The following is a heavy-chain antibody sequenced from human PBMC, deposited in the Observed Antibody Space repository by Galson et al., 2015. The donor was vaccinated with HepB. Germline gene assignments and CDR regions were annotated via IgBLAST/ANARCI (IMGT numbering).Heavy chain of an antibody. D-gene: IGHD6-19*01. CDR2: ISYDGSNK. CDR3: AKDLTNAQWLVPYYYYYGMDV. CDR1: GFIFSSYG. V-gene: IGHV3-30*18. Sequence: SVRLSCAASGFIFSSYGMHWVRQALGKGLERVAVISYDGSNKYYADSVKGRFTISRDNSKNTLYLQMNSLRAEDTAVYYCAKDLTNAQWLVPYYYYYGMDVWGQGTTVTVSS. J-gene: IGHJ6*02.